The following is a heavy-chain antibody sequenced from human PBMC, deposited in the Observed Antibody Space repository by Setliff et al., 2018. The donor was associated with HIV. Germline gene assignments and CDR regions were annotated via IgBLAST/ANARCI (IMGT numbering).Heavy chain of an antibody. J-gene: IGHJ6*02. CDR3: ARERHDPNGMDV. CDR2: IIPILGIA. V-gene: IGHV1-69*10. D-gene: IGHD3-3*01. Sequence: GASVKVSCKASGGTFSSYAISWVRQAPGQGLEWMGGIIPILGIANYAQKFQGRVTITADESTSTAYMELSSLRSEDTAVYYCARERHDPNGMDVWGQGTTVTVSS. CDR1: GGTFSSYA.